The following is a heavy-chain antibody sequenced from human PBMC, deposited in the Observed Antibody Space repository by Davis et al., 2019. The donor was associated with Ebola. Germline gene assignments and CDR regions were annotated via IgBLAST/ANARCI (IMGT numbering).Heavy chain of an antibody. D-gene: IGHD2-15*01. Sequence: MPSETLSLTCAVYGGSFSGYYWSWIRQPPGKGLEWIGEVIHSGSTNYSPSLKSRVTISVDTSKNQFSLKLSSVTAADTAVYYCARELAHCSGGSCYSGWFDPWGQGTLVTVSS. V-gene: IGHV4-34*12. CDR1: GGSFSGYY. J-gene: IGHJ5*02. CDR2: VIHSGST. CDR3: ARELAHCSGGSCYSGWFDP.